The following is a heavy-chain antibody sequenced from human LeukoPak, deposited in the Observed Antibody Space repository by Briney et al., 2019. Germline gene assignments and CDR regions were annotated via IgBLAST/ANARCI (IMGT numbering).Heavy chain of an antibody. Sequence: PGGSLRLSCAASGFTFANYAMNWVRQAPGKGVEWVSTISASGGNTYYADSVKGRFTFSRDNSENTLYLQMNSLRAEDTAVYYCAKAAISGVVSSFDYWGQGTLLTVSS. V-gene: IGHV3-23*01. CDR2: ISASGGNT. J-gene: IGHJ4*02. CDR3: AKAAISGVVSSFDY. D-gene: IGHD3-3*01. CDR1: GFTFANYA.